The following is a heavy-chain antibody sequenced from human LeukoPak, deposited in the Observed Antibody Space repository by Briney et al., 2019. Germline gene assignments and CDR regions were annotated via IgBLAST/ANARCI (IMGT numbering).Heavy chain of an antibody. CDR2: ISSSSSYI. CDR1: GFTFSSYA. CDR3: ARDMVGDYVF. V-gene: IGHV3-21*01. D-gene: IGHD4-17*01. J-gene: IGHJ4*02. Sequence: GGSLRLSCVASGFTFSSYAMSWVRQAPGKGLEWVSSISSSSSYIYYADSVKGRFTISRDNAKNSLYLQMNSLRAEDTAVYYCARDMVGDYVFWGQGTLVTVSS.